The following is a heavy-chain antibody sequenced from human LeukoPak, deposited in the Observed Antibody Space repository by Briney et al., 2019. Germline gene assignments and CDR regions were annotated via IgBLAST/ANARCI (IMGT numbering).Heavy chain of an antibody. J-gene: IGHJ4*02. Sequence: SETLSLTCAVYGGSFSGYYWSWIRQPPGKGLEWIGEINHSGSTYYNPSLKSRVTISVDTSKNQFSLKLSSVTAADTAVYYCASSEYYYDSSGYYNQYFDYWGQGTLVTVSS. V-gene: IGHV4-34*01. D-gene: IGHD3-22*01. CDR3: ASSEYYYDSSGYYNQYFDY. CDR1: GGSFSGYY. CDR2: INHSGST.